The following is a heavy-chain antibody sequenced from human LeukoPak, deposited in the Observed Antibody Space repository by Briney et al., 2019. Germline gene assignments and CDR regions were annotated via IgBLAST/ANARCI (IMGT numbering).Heavy chain of an antibody. CDR2: ISAYNGNT. J-gene: IGHJ3*02. CDR3: ARDDAELGDAFDI. D-gene: IGHD2-2*01. Sequence: ASVKVSCKASGGTFSSYAISWVRQAPGQGLEWMGWISAYNGNTNYAQKLQGRVTMTTDTSTSTAYMELRSLRSDDTAVYYCARDDAELGDAFDIWGQGTMVTVSS. V-gene: IGHV1-18*01. CDR1: GGTFSSYA.